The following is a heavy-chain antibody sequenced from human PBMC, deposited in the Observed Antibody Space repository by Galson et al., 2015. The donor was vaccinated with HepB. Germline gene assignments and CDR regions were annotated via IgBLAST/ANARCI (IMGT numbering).Heavy chain of an antibody. CDR1: GFTFSSYG. CDR2: IRYDGSNK. V-gene: IGHV3-30*02. J-gene: IGHJ4*02. Sequence: SLRLSCAASGFTFSSYGMHWVRQAPGKGLEWVAFIRYDGSNKYYADSVKGRFTISRDNSKNTLYLQMNSLRAEDTAVYYCAKALIVGATGCGYWGQGTLVTVSS. D-gene: IGHD1-26*01. CDR3: AKALIVGATGCGY.